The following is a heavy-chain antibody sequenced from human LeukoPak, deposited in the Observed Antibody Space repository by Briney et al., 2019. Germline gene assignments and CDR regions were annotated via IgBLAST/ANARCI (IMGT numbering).Heavy chain of an antibody. CDR3: ARGRSRRYSSGWSDAFDI. CDR2: INHSGST. V-gene: IGHV4-34*01. J-gene: IGHJ3*02. CDR1: GGSFSGYY. Sequence: SETLSLTCAVYGGSFSGYYWSWIRQLPGKGLEWIGEINHSGSTNYNPSLKSRVTISVDTSKNQFSLKLSSVTAADTAVYYCARGRSRRYSSGWSDAFDIWGQGTMVTVSS. D-gene: IGHD6-19*01.